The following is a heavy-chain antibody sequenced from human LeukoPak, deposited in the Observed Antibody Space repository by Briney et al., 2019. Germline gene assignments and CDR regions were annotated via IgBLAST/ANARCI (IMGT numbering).Heavy chain of an antibody. D-gene: IGHD6-19*01. CDR2: IRYDGSNK. Sequence: GGSLRLSCAASGFTFSSYGMHWVRQAPGKGLKWVAFIRYDGSNKYYADSVKGRFTVSRDNSKNTLYLQMNSLRAEDTAVYYCAKDRSSGWYANGFDYWGQGTLVTVSS. CDR3: AKDRSSGWYANGFDY. V-gene: IGHV3-30*02. J-gene: IGHJ4*02. CDR1: GFTFSSYG.